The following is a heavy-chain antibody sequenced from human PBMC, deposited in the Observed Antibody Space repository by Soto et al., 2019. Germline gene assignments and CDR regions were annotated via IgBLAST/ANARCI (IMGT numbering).Heavy chain of an antibody. Sequence: QVQLVESGGGVVQPGRSLRLSCAASGFTFSSYAMHWVRQAPGKGLEWVAVISYDGSNKYYADSVKGRFTISRDNSKKPLYLQMNSLRAEDTAVYYCARGGRSSGSMDVWGQGTTVTVSS. V-gene: IGHV3-30-3*01. CDR3: ARGGRSSGSMDV. J-gene: IGHJ6*02. CDR1: GFTFSSYA. CDR2: ISYDGSNK. D-gene: IGHD6-19*01.